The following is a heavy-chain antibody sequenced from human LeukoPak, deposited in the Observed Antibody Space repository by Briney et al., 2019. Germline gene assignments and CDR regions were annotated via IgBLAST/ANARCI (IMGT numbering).Heavy chain of an antibody. V-gene: IGHV3-15*01. CDR2: IKSKTDGGTT. J-gene: IGHJ3*02. D-gene: IGHD3-10*01. CDR1: GFTFSEAW. Sequence: PGGSLRLSCAASGFTFSEAWMSWVRQAPGKGLEWVGRIKSKTDGGTTDYAAPVKGRFTISRDDSKNTLSLQMNSLKTEDTAVYYCATEGGSGSYYGDDAFDMWGQGTMVTVSS. CDR3: ATEGGSGSYYGDDAFDM.